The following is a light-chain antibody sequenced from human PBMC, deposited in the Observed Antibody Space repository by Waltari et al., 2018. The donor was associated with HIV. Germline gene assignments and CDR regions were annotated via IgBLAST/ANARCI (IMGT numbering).Light chain of an antibody. CDR1: SGHRSYI. J-gene: IGLJ3*02. CDR2: LEGRGSY. CDR3: ETWDGNTWV. Sequence: QPVLTQSSSASASLGSSVKLTCTLSSGHRSYIIAWHQQQPGKAPRYLMKLEGRGSYNKGSGVPDRFSGSSSGADRYLTISNVQSEDEADYYCETWDGNTWVFGGGTKLTVL. V-gene: IGLV4-60*03.